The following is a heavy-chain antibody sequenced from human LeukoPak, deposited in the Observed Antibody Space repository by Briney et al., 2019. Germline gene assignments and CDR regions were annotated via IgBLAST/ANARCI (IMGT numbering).Heavy chain of an antibody. V-gene: IGHV4-39*01. D-gene: IGHD5-24*01. CDR3: ARGYMTLDAFDI. CDR1: GGSISSSSYY. J-gene: IGHJ3*02. CDR2: IYYSGST. Sequence: SETLSLTCTVSGGSISSSSYYWGCIRQPPGKGLECIGSIYYSGSTYYNPSLKSRVTISVDTSKHQFSLKLSSVTAADTAVYYCARGYMTLDAFDIWGQGTMVTVSS.